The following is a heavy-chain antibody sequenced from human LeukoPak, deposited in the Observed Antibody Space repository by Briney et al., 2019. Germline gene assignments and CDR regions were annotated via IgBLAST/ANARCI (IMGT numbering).Heavy chain of an antibody. CDR2: IWSDGSNK. Sequence: PGGSLRLSCAASGFTFSSYDMNWVRQAPGKGLEWVTFIWSDGSNKYSADSLKGRFTISRDNSKNTLYLQMNSLRAEDTAVYYCARDRDHYGSGTYTPFDYWGQGTLVTVSS. CDR1: GFTFSSYD. V-gene: IGHV3-33*08. D-gene: IGHD3-10*01. J-gene: IGHJ4*02. CDR3: ARDRDHYGSGTYTPFDY.